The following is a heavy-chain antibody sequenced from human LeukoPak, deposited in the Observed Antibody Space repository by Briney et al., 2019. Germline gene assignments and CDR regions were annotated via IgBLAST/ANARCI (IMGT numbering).Heavy chain of an antibody. V-gene: IGHV3-48*03. Sequence: GGSLRLSWAASGFTFSSYEMNWVRQAPGKGLEWVSYISSSGSTIYYADSVKGRFTISRDNAKNSLYLQMNSLRAEDTAVYYCAREGTGSGDSFNIWGQGTMVTVSS. CDR2: ISSSGSTI. J-gene: IGHJ3*02. CDR3: AREGTGSGDSFNI. D-gene: IGHD1-26*01. CDR1: GFTFSSYE.